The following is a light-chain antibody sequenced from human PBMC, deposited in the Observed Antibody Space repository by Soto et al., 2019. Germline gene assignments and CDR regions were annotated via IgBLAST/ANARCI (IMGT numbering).Light chain of an antibody. V-gene: IGLV2-14*03. CDR1: SSDVGGYNY. CDR3: NSYSSTSTYV. Sequence: QSALTQPASVSGSPGQSITICCPGTSSDVGGYNYVSWYQQHPGKAPKLMIYDVTNRPSGVSNRFSGSKSGNTASLTISGLQAEDEADYFCNSYSSTSTYVFGTGTKVTV. J-gene: IGLJ1*01. CDR2: DVT.